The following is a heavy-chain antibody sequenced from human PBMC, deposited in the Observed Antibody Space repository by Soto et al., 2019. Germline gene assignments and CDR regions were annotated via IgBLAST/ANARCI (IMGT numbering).Heavy chain of an antibody. Sequence: SETLSLTCAVYGGSFSGYYWSWIRQPPGKGLEWIGEINHSGSTNYNPSLKSRVTISADKSISTAYLQWSSLKASDTAMYYCARLHSTAMVIYYFDYWGQGTLVTVSS. CDR1: GGSFSGYY. CDR2: INHSGST. J-gene: IGHJ4*02. CDR3: ARLHSTAMVIYYFDY. D-gene: IGHD5-18*01. V-gene: IGHV4-34*01.